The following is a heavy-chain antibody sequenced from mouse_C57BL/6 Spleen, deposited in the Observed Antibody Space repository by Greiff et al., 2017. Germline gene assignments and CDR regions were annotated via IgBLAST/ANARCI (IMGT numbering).Heavy chain of an antibody. Sequence: QVPLQQPGAELVRPGSSVKLSCKASGYTFTSYWMHLVKPRPIQGLEWIGNIVPSDSETHSNQQFKDKAPLTVAKSSSTACMHVSSLTSEYSAVYYCARGAPWCAYWGQGTLGTVSA. CDR3: ARGAPWCAY. CDR2: IVPSDSET. V-gene: IGHV1-52*01. J-gene: IGHJ3*01. CDR1: GYTFTSYW.